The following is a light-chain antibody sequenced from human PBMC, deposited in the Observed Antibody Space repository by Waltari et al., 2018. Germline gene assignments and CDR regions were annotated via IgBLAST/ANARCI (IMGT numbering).Light chain of an antibody. V-gene: IGLV3-25*03. Sequence: SSELTQPPTLSVSPGPPSMITCSGDALPKQYASWSQQKPGQAPVLIIDKDTQRPAGIPERFSGSSSGTTVTMTISGVQAEDEADYYCLSADSSGTSKVFGGGTKLTVL. CDR2: KDT. J-gene: IGLJ3*02. CDR3: LSADSSGTSKV. CDR1: ALPKQY.